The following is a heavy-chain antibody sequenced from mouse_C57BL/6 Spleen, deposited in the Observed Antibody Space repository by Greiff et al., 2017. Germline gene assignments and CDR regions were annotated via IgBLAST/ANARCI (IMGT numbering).Heavy chain of an antibody. V-gene: IGHV3-6*01. J-gene: IGHJ4*01. Sequence: EVHLVESGPGLVKPSQSLSLTCSVTGYSITSGYYWNWIRQFPGNKLEWMGYISYDGGNNYNPSLKNRISITRDTSTNQFFLKLNSVTTEDTATYYCARDRGYYYGRPYARDYWGQGTSVTVSS. D-gene: IGHD1-1*01. CDR3: ARDRGYYYGRPYARDY. CDR1: GYSITSGYY. CDR2: ISYDGGN.